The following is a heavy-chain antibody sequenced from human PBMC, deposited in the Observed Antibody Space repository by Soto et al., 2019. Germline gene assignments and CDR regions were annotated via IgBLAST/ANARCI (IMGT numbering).Heavy chain of an antibody. CDR2: IDGSGTTK. CDR3: ARGFARLNY. CDR1: GFTFNDFE. Sequence: EVQLLESGGGLVQPGGSLRLSCGVSGFTFNDFEMNWVRQAPGKGLEWLAYIDGSGTTKKYADSVRGRFTISRDNPNNALFLQMSSLSAAYSAIYYCARGFARLNYWGQGTLVFVSS. V-gene: IGHV3-48*03. J-gene: IGHJ4*02.